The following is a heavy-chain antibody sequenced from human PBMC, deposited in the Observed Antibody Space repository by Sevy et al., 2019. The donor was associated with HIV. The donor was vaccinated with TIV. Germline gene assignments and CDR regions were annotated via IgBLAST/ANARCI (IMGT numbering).Heavy chain of an antibody. J-gene: IGHJ4*02. CDR3: ARVAVSYCTNDCYHRFDY. CDR1: GFSFSHYA. CDR2: ISYDGTYK. Sequence: GGSLRLSCAVSGFSFSHYAFHWVRLAPGKGLEWVSLISYDGTYKYYAGSVKGRFTISRDNSKNTLYLQLNSLRGNDTAVYYCARVAVSYCTNDCYHRFDYWGPRALVTVSS. D-gene: IGHD2-8*01. V-gene: IGHV3-30-3*01.